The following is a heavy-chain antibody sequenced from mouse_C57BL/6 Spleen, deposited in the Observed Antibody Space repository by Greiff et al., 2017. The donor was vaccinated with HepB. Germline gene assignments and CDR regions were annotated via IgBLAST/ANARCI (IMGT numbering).Heavy chain of an antibody. CDR1: GYTFTSYW. Sequence: QVQLQQPGAELVRPGTSVKLSCKASGYTFTSYWMHWVKQRPGQGLEWIGVIDPSDSYTNYNQKFKGKATLTVDTSSSTAYMQLSSLTSEDSAVYYCARGDYGSSWAYWGQGTLVTVSA. CDR2: IDPSDSYT. J-gene: IGHJ3*01. CDR3: ARGDYGSSWAY. D-gene: IGHD1-1*01. V-gene: IGHV1-59*01.